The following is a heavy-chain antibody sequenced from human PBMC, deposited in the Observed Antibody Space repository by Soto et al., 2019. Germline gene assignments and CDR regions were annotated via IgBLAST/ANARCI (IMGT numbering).Heavy chain of an antibody. V-gene: IGHV4-59*01. CDR3: ARVRTGTIDY. J-gene: IGHJ4*02. D-gene: IGHD1-1*01. CDR2: IYYSGST. CDR1: GGSISSYY. Sequence: SETLSLTCTVSGGSISSYYWSWIRQPPGKGLEWIGYIYYSGSTNYNPSLKSRVTISVDTSKNQFSLKLSSVTAADTAVYYCARVRTGTIDYWGQGTLVTVSS.